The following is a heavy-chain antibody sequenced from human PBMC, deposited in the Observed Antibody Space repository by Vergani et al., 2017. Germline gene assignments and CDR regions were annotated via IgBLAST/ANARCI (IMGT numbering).Heavy chain of an antibody. V-gene: IGHV1-69*01. CDR3: ARGPSSSSYYYYYMDV. D-gene: IGHD6-6*01. CDR2: IIPIFGTA. J-gene: IGHJ6*03. Sequence: QVQLVQSGAEVMKPGSSVKVSCKASGGTFSSYAISWVRQAPGQGLEWMGGIIPIFGTANYAQKFQGRVTITADESTSTAYMELSSLRSEDTAVYYCARGPSSSSYYYYYMDVWGKGTTVTVSS. CDR1: GGTFSSYA.